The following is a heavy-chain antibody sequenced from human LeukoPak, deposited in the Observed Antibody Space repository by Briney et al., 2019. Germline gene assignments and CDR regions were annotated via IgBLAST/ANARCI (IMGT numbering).Heavy chain of an antibody. CDR1: GGSISSYY. V-gene: IGHV4-59*01. CDR2: IYYSGRP. Sequence: SETLSLTCTVSGGSISSYYWSWSRQPPGTGGGGLGYIYYSGRPNYTPPLKRRVTISVDTSKNQFSLKLSSVTAADTAVYYCARLMEDVQTYYYFDYWGQGTLVTVSS. D-gene: IGHD2-15*01. J-gene: IGHJ4*02. CDR3: ARLMEDVQTYYYFDY.